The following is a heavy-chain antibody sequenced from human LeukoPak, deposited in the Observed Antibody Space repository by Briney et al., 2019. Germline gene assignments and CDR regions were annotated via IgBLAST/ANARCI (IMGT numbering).Heavy chain of an antibody. Sequence: NPSETLSLTCTVSGGSISSSSYYWGWIRQPPGKGLEWIGRIYTSGSANYNPSLRSRVTISLDTSKNQFSLKLTSVTAADTAMYYCAREKRGDRRSGNYYMDVWGKGAAVTISS. J-gene: IGHJ6*03. CDR1: GGSISSSSYY. D-gene: IGHD3-10*01. CDR3: AREKRGDRRSGNYYMDV. CDR2: IYTSGSA. V-gene: IGHV4-39*02.